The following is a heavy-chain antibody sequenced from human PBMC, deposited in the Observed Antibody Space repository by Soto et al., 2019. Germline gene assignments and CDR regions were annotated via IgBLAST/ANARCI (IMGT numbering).Heavy chain of an antibody. Sequence: PSETLSLTCTVSGGSISSYYWSWIRQPPGKGLEWIGYIYYSGSTNYNPSLKSRVTISVDTSKNQFSLKLSSVTAADTAVYYCARERYYYDSSGYYSPDYYYGRDVWGQGTTVTVS. D-gene: IGHD3-22*01. CDR2: IYYSGST. CDR3: ARERYYYDSSGYYSPDYYYGRDV. J-gene: IGHJ6*02. CDR1: GGSISSYY. V-gene: IGHV4-59*01.